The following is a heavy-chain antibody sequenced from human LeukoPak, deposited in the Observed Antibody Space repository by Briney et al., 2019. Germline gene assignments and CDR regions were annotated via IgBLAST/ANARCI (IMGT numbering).Heavy chain of an antibody. CDR3: ARGGGGNTGTTGLGFDY. D-gene: IGHD1-1*01. CDR1: GYTFSSYA. Sequence: GASVKVSCKASGYTFSSYAMNWVRQAPGQGLEWMGWINTNTGNPMYAQGFTGRFVFSLDTSVSTTYLQISSLKAEDTAVYYCARGGGGNTGTTGLGFDYWGQGTLVTVSS. CDR2: INTNTGNP. J-gene: IGHJ4*02. V-gene: IGHV7-4-1*02.